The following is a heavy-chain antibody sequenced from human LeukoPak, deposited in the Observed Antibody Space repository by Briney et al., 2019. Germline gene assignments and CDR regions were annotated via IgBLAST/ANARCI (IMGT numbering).Heavy chain of an antibody. CDR3: AKGYYDYVWGSYYFDY. CDR1: GFTFSSYA. Sequence: GGSLRLSCAASGFTFSSYAMSWVRQAPGKGLEWVSAISGSGGSKYYADSVKGRFTISRDNSRDTLYLQMNSLRAEDKAVYYCAKGYYDYVWGSYYFDYWGQGTLVTVSS. V-gene: IGHV3-23*01. CDR2: ISGSGGSK. J-gene: IGHJ4*02. D-gene: IGHD3-16*01.